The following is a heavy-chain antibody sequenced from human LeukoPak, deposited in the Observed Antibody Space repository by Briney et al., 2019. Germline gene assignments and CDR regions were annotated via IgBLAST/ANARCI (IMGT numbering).Heavy chain of an antibody. CDR3: ARPMTTVTTSWYFDL. Sequence: GASVKVSCKASGGTFSSYAISWVRQAPGQGLEWMGGIIPIFGTANYAQKFQGRVTITADESTSTAYMELSSLRSEDTAVYYCARPMTTVTTSWYFDLWGRGTLVTVSS. V-gene: IGHV1-69*13. CDR1: GGTFSSYA. CDR2: IIPIFGTA. J-gene: IGHJ2*01. D-gene: IGHD4-17*01.